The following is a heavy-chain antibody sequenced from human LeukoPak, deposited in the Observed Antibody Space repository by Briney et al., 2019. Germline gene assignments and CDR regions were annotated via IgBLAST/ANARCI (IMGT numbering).Heavy chain of an antibody. CDR2: ISSSSSYI. CDR1: GFTFSSYS. J-gene: IGHJ4*02. CDR3: ARDRWGDYYGSGSSDC. D-gene: IGHD3-10*01. V-gene: IGHV3-21*01. Sequence: AGGSLRLSCAASGFTFSSYSMNWVRQAPGKGLEWVSSISSSSSYIYYADSVKGRFTISRDNAKNSLYLQMNSLRAEDTAVYYCARDRWGDYYGSGSSDCWGQGTLVTVSS.